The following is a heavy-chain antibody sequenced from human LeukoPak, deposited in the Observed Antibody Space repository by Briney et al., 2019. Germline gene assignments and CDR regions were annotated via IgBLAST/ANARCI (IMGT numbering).Heavy chain of an antibody. D-gene: IGHD5-12*01. J-gene: IGHJ4*02. Sequence: PGGSLRLSCAASGFTVSSNYMSWVRQAPGKGLEWVSVIYSGGSTYYADSVKGRFTIPRDNSKNTLYLQMNSLRAEDTAVYYCARVLSGYYFDYWGQGTLVTVSS. CDR3: ARVLSGYYFDY. CDR2: IYSGGST. CDR1: GFTVSSNY. V-gene: IGHV3-66*01.